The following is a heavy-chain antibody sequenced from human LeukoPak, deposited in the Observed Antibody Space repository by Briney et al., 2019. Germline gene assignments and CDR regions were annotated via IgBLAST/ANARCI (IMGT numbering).Heavy chain of an antibody. J-gene: IGHJ5*02. V-gene: IGHV4-59*08. Sequence: SETLSLTCTVSSGSISSYFWSWIRQPPGKGLEWIGYIYYTGSTNYNPSLKSRVTISVDTSKNQFSLNLSSVTAADTAVYYCARHGPYLGRLGWFDPWGQGTLVTVSS. CDR1: SGSISSYF. D-gene: IGHD1-26*01. CDR3: ARHGPYLGRLGWFDP. CDR2: IYYTGST.